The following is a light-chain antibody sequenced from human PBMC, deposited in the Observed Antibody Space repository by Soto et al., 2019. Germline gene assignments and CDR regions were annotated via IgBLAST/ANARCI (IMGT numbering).Light chain of an antibody. CDR3: QSYDSSLSGYV. J-gene: IGLJ1*01. CDR1: SSNIGAGYD. Sequence: SVLTQPPSVSGAPGQRVTISCTGSSSNIGAGYDVHWYQQLPGTAPKLLIYGNSNRPSGVPDRFSGSKSGTSASLAITGLQAEDEADYYCQSYDSSLSGYVFGTGDQGHRP. CDR2: GNS. V-gene: IGLV1-40*01.